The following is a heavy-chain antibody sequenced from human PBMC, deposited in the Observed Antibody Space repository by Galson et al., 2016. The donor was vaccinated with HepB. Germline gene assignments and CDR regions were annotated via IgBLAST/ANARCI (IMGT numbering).Heavy chain of an antibody. V-gene: IGHV3-7*01. CDR3: TRDVARLARFSGMDL. D-gene: IGHD6-6*01. Sequence: SLRLSCAASGFTFTGYWMSWVRQAPGKGLEWVANIKQDGSEKDYVDSVKGRFTISRDNAKNSLYVQMNSLRAEDTAVYYCTRDVARLARFSGMDLWGQGTTVTVSS. CDR1: GFTFTGYW. J-gene: IGHJ6*02. CDR2: IKQDGSEK.